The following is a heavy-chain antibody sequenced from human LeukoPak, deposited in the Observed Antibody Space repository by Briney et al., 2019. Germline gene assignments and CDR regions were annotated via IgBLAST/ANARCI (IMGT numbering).Heavy chain of an antibody. CDR3: ARGCPDDYGDAGWFDP. Sequence: SETLSLTCTVSGGSISSYYWSWIRQPPGKGLEWIGNIHHSGSTYYNPSLKSRVAISVDTSKNQFSLKLSSVTAADTAVYYCARGCPDDYGDAGWFDPWGQGTLVTVSS. CDR2: IHHSGST. D-gene: IGHD4-17*01. J-gene: IGHJ5*02. CDR1: GGSISSYY. V-gene: IGHV4-59*12.